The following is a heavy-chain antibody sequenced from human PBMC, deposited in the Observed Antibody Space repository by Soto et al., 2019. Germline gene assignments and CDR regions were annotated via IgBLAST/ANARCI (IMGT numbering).Heavy chain of an antibody. CDR2: IKSKTDGGTT. CDR1: GFTFINAW. D-gene: IGHD3-22*01. V-gene: IGHV3-15*01. Sequence: GGSLRFSCAASGFTFINAWMRWVRQAPGKGLEWVGRIKSKTDGGTTDYAAPVKGRFTISRDDSKNMLYLQMNSLKTEDTAVYYCTTEVDYYDSSGYYRYYFDYWGQGTLVTVSS. CDR3: TTEVDYYDSSGYYRYYFDY. J-gene: IGHJ4*02.